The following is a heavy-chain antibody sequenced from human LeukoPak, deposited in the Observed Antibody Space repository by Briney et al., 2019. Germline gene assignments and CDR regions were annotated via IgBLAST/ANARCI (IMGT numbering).Heavy chain of an antibody. J-gene: IGHJ3*02. D-gene: IGHD5-24*01. CDR2: IYYSGST. CDR3: ARQRDAVVAFGI. V-gene: IGHV4-61*08. CDR1: GGSISSGGYY. Sequence: PSETLSLTCTVSGGSISSGGYYWSWIRQHPGKGLEWIGYIYYSGSTNYNPSLKSRVTISVDTSKNQFSLKLSSVTAADTAVYYCARQRDAVVAFGIWGQGTMVTVSS.